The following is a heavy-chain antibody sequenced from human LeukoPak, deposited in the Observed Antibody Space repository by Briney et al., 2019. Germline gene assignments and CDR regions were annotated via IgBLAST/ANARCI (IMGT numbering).Heavy chain of an antibody. J-gene: IGHJ4*02. CDR1: GGSISSGDYY. CDR2: INYSGST. Sequence: SVTLSLTCTVSGGSISSGDYYWSWIRQPPGKGLEWIGYINYSGSTYYNPSLKSQVTISVDTSKNQFSLMLSSVTAADTAVYYCARKEAFSYFDYWGQGTLVTVSS. D-gene: IGHD3-3*02. CDR3: ARKEAFSYFDY. V-gene: IGHV4-30-4*01.